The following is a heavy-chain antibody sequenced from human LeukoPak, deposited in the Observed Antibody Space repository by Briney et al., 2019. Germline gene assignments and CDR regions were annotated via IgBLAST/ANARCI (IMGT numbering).Heavy chain of an antibody. Sequence: GGSLRLSCAASGFTFSSYAMHWVRQAPGKGLVWVSRINSDGSSTSYADSAKGRFTISRDNAKNTLYLQMNSLRAEDTAVYYCARDLVVVPAAIDFDYWGQGTQVTVSS. CDR2: INSDGSST. V-gene: IGHV3-74*01. J-gene: IGHJ4*02. CDR1: GFTFSSYA. CDR3: ARDLVVVPAAIDFDY. D-gene: IGHD2-2*02.